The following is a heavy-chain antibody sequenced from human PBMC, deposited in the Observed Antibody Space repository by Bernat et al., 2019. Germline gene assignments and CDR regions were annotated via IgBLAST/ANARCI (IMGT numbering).Heavy chain of an antibody. J-gene: IGHJ4*02. CDR2: INKDGSEE. D-gene: IGHD4-17*01. Sequence: EVQLVESGGGLVQPGGSLRLSCAASGFTLSSYWMTWVRQAPGKGLEWVANINKDGSEEQYADSVRGRFTVSRDNAKNSAYLQMNSLRADDTAVYYCARDCDYYHFDFWGQGTLVTISS. CDR1: GFTLSSYW. CDR3: ARDCDYYHFDF. V-gene: IGHV3-7*01.